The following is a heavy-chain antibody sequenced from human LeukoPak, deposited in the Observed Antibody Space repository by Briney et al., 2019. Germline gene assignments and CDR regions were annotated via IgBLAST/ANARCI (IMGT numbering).Heavy chain of an antibody. J-gene: IGHJ5*02. V-gene: IGHV4-30-2*01. CDR3: ARGRTYRSSSWFDP. D-gene: IGHD6-6*01. CDR1: GDSVSSGGSS. Sequence: SETLSLTCAVSGDSVSSGGSSWSWLRQPPGKGLEWIGCIYHSGSTYYNPSLKSRVTISVDTSKNQFSLKLSSVTAADTAVYYCARGRTYRSSSWFDPWGQGTLVTVSS. CDR2: IYHSGST.